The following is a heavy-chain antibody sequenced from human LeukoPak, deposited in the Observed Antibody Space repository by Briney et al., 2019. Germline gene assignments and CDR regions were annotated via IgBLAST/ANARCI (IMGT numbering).Heavy chain of an antibody. CDR2: INPNSGGT. CDR1: GYTFTGYY. Sequence: ASVKVSCKASGYTFTGYYMHWVRQAPGQGLEWMGWINPNSGGTNYAQKFRGRVTMTRDTSNSTAYMELSRLRSDDTAVYYCARDGSGITMVRGVIPYFYYWGQGTLVTVSS. V-gene: IGHV1-2*02. D-gene: IGHD3-10*01. J-gene: IGHJ4*02. CDR3: ARDGSGITMVRGVIPYFYY.